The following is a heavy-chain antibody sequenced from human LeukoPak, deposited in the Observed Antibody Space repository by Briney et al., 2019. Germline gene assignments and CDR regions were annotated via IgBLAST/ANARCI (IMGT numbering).Heavy chain of an antibody. D-gene: IGHD3-22*01. CDR2: ISGSGGST. Sequence: PGGSLRLSCAASGLTFSSYAMSWVRQTPGKGLEWVSAISGSGGSTYYADSVKGRFTISRDNSKNTLYLQMNSLRAEDTAVYYCAKLIRITMIVVAWGQGTLVTVSS. J-gene: IGHJ5*02. CDR1: GLTFSSYA. CDR3: AKLIRITMIVVA. V-gene: IGHV3-23*01.